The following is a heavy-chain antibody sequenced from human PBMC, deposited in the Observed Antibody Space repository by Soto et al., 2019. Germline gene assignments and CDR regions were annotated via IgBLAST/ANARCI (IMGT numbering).Heavy chain of an antibody. J-gene: IGHJ4*02. CDR3: ARDYGGSYPNPIYYFDY. V-gene: IGHV1-2*04. CDR1: GYTFTGYY. Sequence: ASVKVSCKASGYTFTGYYMHWVRQAPGQGLEWMGWINPNSGGTNYAQKFQGWVTMTRDTSISTAYMELSRLRSDDTAVYYCARDYGGSYPNPIYYFDYWGQGTLVTVPQ. D-gene: IGHD1-26*01. CDR2: INPNSGGT.